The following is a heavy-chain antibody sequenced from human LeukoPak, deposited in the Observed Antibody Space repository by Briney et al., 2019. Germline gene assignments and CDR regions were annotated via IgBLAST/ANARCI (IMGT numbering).Heavy chain of an antibody. CDR2: MNPNSGNT. CDR1: GYTFTSYD. CDR3: AKTHYYDSSGVPGDY. D-gene: IGHD3-22*01. Sequence: GASVKVSCKASGYTFTSYDINWVRQATGQGLEWMGWMNPNSGNTGYAQKFQGRVTMTRNTSISTAYMELSSLRSEDTAVYFCAKTHYYDSSGVPGDYWGQGTLVTVSS. J-gene: IGHJ4*02. V-gene: IGHV1-8*01.